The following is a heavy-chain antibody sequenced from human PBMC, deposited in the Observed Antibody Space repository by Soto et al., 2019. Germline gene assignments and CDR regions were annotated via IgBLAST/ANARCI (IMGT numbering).Heavy chain of an antibody. V-gene: IGHV1-46*01. J-gene: IGHJ6*02. CDR3: VRDFTTNGPFRASNDCWSGGYYAMDV. Sequence: ASVKVSCKAFGYIFTSYYMHWVRQAPGQGLEWMGIINPSSGRTIYPEKLQGRVSMTRDTSTSTVYMELSSLRSEDTAVYFCVRDFTTNGPFRASNDCWSGGYYAMDVWGQGTTVTVSS. CDR2: INPSSGRT. CDR1: GYIFTSYY. D-gene: IGHD3-3*01.